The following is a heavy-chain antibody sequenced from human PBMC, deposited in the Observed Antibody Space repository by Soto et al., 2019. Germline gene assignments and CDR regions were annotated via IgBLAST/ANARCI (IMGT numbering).Heavy chain of an antibody. CDR1: GGSISSGGYY. CDR2: IYYSGST. V-gene: IGHV4-31*03. D-gene: IGHD1-7*01. J-gene: IGHJ4*02. Sequence: SETLSLTCTVSGGSISSGGYYCSWIRQHPGKGLEWIGYIYYSGSTYYNPSLKSRVTISVDTSKNQFSLKLSSATAADTAVYYCARGTTALKKHNRNFDYWGQGTLVTVSS. CDR3: ARGTTALKKHNRNFDY.